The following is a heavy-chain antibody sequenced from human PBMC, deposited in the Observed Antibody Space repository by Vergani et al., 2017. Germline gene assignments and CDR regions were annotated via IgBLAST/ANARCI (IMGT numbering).Heavy chain of an antibody. V-gene: IGHV1-69*09. CDR2: INPILGIA. J-gene: IGHJ2*01. Sequence: QVQLVQSGAEVKKPGASVKVSCKASGYTFTGYYMHWVRQAPGQGLEWMGWINPILGIANYAQKFQGRVTITADKSTSTAYMELSSLRSEDTAVYYCARDRDYGGRRRYFDLWGRGTLVTVSS. CDR1: GYTFTGYY. D-gene: IGHD4-23*01. CDR3: ARDRDYGGRRRYFDL.